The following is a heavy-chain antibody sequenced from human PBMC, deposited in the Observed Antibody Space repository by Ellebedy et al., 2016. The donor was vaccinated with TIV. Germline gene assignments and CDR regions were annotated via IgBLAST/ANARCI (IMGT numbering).Heavy chain of an antibody. D-gene: IGHD4-23*01. Sequence: AASVKVSCKASGFTFISSVVQRVRQARGQRLEWIGWIVVRSGNTNYAQKFHERVTITRDMSTSAAHMELSSLRSEDTADYYCAADPGLGVVTPSSYYYGMDVWGQGTTVTVSS. CDR3: AADPGLGVVTPSSYYYGMDV. J-gene: IGHJ6*02. CDR1: GFTFISSV. CDR2: IVVRSGNT. V-gene: IGHV1-58*01.